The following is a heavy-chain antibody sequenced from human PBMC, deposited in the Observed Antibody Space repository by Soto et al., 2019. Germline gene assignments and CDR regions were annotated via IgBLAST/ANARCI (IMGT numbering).Heavy chain of an antibody. CDR2: ISDDGSNK. V-gene: IGHV3-30*03. CDR1: GFTFSSYG. J-gene: IGHJ6*02. D-gene: IGHD3-10*01. Sequence: QVQLVESGGGVVQSGRSLRLSCAASGFTFSSYGIQWVRQAPGKGLEWVALISDDGSNKYYADSVKGRFTTSRDNSKNALYLQMNSLRPEDTAVYYCAIERYGQLWLEDYGLDVWGQGTTVSVAS. CDR3: AIERYGQLWLEDYGLDV.